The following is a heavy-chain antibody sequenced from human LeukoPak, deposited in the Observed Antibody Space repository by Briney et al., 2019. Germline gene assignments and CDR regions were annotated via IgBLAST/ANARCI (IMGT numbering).Heavy chain of an antibody. CDR1: GFTFSTYA. J-gene: IGHJ4*02. D-gene: IGHD6-13*01. CDR3: AKPPPDSSSWLFDY. V-gene: IGHV3-23*01. CDR2: LSANGGST. Sequence: SGGSLRLSCAASGFTFSTYAMSWVPQAPGKGLEWVSTLSANGGSTYYADSVKGRFTISRDNSKNTLNLQMNSLRVEDTAVYYCAKPPPDSSSWLFDYWGQGTLVTVSS.